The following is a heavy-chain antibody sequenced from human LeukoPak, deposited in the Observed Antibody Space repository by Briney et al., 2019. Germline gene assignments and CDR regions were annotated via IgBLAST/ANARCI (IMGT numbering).Heavy chain of an antibody. CDR1: GGTFSSYA. CDR3: ARENSVAVWYFDY. Sequence: GSSVKVSCKASGGTFSSYAISWVRQAPGQGLEWMGGNIPIFGTANYAQKFQGRVTITADESTSTAYMELSSLRSEDTAVYYCARENSVAVWYFDYWGQGTLVTVSS. CDR2: NIPIFGTA. D-gene: IGHD6-19*01. V-gene: IGHV1-69*01. J-gene: IGHJ4*02.